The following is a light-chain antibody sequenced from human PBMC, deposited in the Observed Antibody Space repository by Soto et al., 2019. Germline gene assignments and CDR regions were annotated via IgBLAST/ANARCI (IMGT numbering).Light chain of an antibody. Sequence: IVMTQSPATLSVSPGERATLSCRASQSVSSNLAWYQQKPGQAPRLLIYGASTRATGIPARFRGSGSGTEFTLTISSLQSEDFAVYYCQQYNNWPRTFGQGTKVAIK. CDR3: QQYNNWPRT. CDR2: GAS. J-gene: IGKJ1*01. CDR1: QSVSSN. V-gene: IGKV3-15*01.